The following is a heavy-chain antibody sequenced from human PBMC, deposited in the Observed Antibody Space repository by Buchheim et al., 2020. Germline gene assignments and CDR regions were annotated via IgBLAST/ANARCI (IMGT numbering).Heavy chain of an antibody. V-gene: IGHV3-23*01. D-gene: IGHD3-16*01. CDR3: AKSRERGTLSYYYYGMDV. CDR2: ISGSGGST. CDR1: GFTFSSYA. Sequence: EVQLLESGGGLVQPGGSLRLSCAASGFTFSSYAMSWVRQAPGKGLEWVSAISGSGGSTYYADSVKGRFTISRDNSKNTLYLQMNSLRAEDTAVYYCAKSRERGTLSYYYYGMDVWGQGTT. J-gene: IGHJ6*02.